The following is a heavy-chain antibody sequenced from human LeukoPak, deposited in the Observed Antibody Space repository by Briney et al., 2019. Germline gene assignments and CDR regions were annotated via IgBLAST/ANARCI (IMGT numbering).Heavy chain of an antibody. J-gene: IGHJ6*02. CDR2: ISHDGSNE. V-gene: IGHV3-30*18. CDR1: GFTSTNFG. D-gene: IGHD2-21*01. CDR3: AKDDWTKANYYYAVDV. Sequence: GGSLRLSCAASGFTSTNFGMHWVRQAPGKGLEWVAVISHDGSNEYYGDSVKGRFTISRDNSKNTLFLQMSSLRGEDTAVYYCAKDDWTKANYYYAVDVWGQGTTVTVSS.